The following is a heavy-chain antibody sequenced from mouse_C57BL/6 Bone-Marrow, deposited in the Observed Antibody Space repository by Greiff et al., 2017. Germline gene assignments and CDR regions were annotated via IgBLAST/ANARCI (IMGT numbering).Heavy chain of an antibody. CDR1: GFNIKDYY. V-gene: IGHV14-2*01. J-gene: IGHJ1*03. D-gene: IGHD1-1*01. Sequence: EVQLQQSGAELVKPGASVKLSCTASGFNIKDYYMHWVKQRTEQGLEWIGRIDPEDGETKYAPKFQGKATITADTSSNTAYLQLSSLTSEDTAVYYCALSPYYGSSYRYFDVWGTGTTVTVSS. CDR2: IDPEDGET. CDR3: ALSPYYGSSYRYFDV.